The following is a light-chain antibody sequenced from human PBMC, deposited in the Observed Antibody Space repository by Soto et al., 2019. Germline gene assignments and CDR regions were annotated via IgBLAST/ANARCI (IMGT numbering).Light chain of an antibody. CDR2: KAS. V-gene: IGKV1-5*03. CDR3: KHYNSYSEA. J-gene: IGKJ1*01. CDR1: QTISSW. Sequence: DIQMTQSPSTLSGSVGDRVTITCRASQTISSWLAWYQQKPGKAPKLLIYKASTLKSGVQSRFSGSGSGTEFTLTIRSLQPDEFATYYCKHYNSYSEAFGQGTKVDI.